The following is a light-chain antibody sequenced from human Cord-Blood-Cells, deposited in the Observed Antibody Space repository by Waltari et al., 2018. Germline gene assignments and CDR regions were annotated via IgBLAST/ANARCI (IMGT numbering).Light chain of an antibody. CDR2: DVS. Sequence: QSALTQPRSVSGSPGQSVTISCTGTSSDVGGYNYVSWYQQHPGKAPKLMIYDVSKRPSWVPDRFSGSKSGTTASLTISGLQAEDEADYYCCSYAGSYTFVVFGGGTKLTVL. J-gene: IGLJ2*01. CDR1: SSDVGGYNY. CDR3: CSYAGSYTFVV. V-gene: IGLV2-11*01.